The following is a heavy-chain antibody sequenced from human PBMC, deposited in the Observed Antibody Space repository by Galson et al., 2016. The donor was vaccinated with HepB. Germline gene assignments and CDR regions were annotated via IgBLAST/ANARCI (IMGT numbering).Heavy chain of an antibody. CDR2: IFPDDSDS. D-gene: IGHD4-23*01. CDR1: GFDFRTHW. V-gene: IGHV5-51*03. J-gene: IGHJ3*01. CDR3: ARPQPTVVSPADTLDV. Sequence: QSGAEVKKPGESLKISCKCSGFDFRTHWIARVRQMPGKGLEWMGIIFPDDSDSIYSPSFEGQVTMSVDKSISTAYLHWNTLKTSDTAVYYCARPQPTVVSPADTLDVWGKGTLVTVSS.